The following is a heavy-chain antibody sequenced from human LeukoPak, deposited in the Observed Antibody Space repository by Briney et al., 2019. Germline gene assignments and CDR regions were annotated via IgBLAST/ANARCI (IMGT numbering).Heavy chain of an antibody. V-gene: IGHV4-4*07. D-gene: IGHD6-13*01. J-gene: IGHJ4*02. CDR2: IYTSGST. CDR3: ARRGGREQLIPYSLDY. Sequence: SESLSLTCTVSGRSISSYYWSSIRQPAGKGLEWIVRIYTSGSTNHNPSLKSRVTISVDTSRNQFSLRLSSVTSADTAVYYCARRGGREQLIPYSLDYWGQGTLVTVSS. CDR1: GRSISSYY.